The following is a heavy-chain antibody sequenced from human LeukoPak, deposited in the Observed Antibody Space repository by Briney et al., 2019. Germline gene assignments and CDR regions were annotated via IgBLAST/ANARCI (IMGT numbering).Heavy chain of an antibody. CDR1: GGSISSHY. Sequence: SETLSLTCTVSGGSISSHYWSWIRQPPGKGLEWIGYIYYSGSTNYNPSLKSRVTISVDTSKNQFSLKLSSVTAADTAVYYCARLAARPRLAWSDPWGQGTLVTVSS. CDR3: ARLAARPRLAWSDP. CDR2: IYYSGST. J-gene: IGHJ5*02. D-gene: IGHD6-6*01. V-gene: IGHV4-59*11.